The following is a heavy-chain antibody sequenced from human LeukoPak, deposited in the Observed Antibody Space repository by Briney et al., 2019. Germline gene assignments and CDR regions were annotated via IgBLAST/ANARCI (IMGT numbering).Heavy chain of an antibody. J-gene: IGHJ4*02. CDR2: ISSSSSYI. CDR1: GFTFSSYS. Sequence: GGSLRLSCASSGFTFSSYSMNWVRQAPGKGLKWVSYISSSSSYIYYADSVKGRFTISRDNAKNSLYLQMNSLRAEDTAVYYCARESAADFVYWGQGTLVSVSS. CDR3: ARESAADFVY. V-gene: IGHV3-21*01.